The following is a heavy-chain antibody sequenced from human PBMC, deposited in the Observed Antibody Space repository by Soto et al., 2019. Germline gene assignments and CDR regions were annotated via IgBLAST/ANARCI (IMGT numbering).Heavy chain of an antibody. V-gene: IGHV3-9*01. Sequence: EVQVVESGGGLVQPGRSLRLSCAAFGVTFDDFAMHWVRQVPGKGLEWVSGISWNSGRIGYADYVKGRFTISRDHAETYLYLHMNDLRPEDTALYYCAKDAGDAGSGPFDYWGQGTLVTVSS. CDR2: ISWNSGRI. CDR1: GVTFDDFA. J-gene: IGHJ4*02. D-gene: IGHD2-15*01. CDR3: AKDAGDAGSGPFDY.